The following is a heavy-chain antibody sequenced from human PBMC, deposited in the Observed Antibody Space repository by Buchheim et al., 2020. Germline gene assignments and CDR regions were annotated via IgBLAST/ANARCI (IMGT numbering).Heavy chain of an antibody. D-gene: IGHD5-18*01. CDR1: GGSFSGYY. J-gene: IGHJ4*02. Sequence: QVQLQQWGAGLLKPSETLSLTCAVYGGSFSGYYWSWIRQPPGKGLEWIGEINHSGSTNYNPSLKSRVTISVDTSNNQFSFKLGSVTAADTAVYYCARGRGYSYGRFDYWGQGTL. CDR3: ARGRGYSYGRFDY. CDR2: INHSGST. V-gene: IGHV4-34*01.